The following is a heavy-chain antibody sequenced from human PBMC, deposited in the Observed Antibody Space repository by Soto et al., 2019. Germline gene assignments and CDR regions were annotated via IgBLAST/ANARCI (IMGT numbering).Heavy chain of an antibody. CDR1: GFIFSASD. CDR3: ARGPTSGAFDI. V-gene: IGHV3-30*03. Sequence: QVQLMESGGGVVQPGRSLRLSCAASGFIFSASDIHWVRQAPGKRLEWVAHISIDRNRQYYADPVKGRFTGSRDNSKNTVYLQMSSLRTEDTAVYYCARGPTSGAFDIWGQGTMVAVSS. J-gene: IGHJ3*02. CDR2: ISIDRNRQ. D-gene: IGHD1-26*01.